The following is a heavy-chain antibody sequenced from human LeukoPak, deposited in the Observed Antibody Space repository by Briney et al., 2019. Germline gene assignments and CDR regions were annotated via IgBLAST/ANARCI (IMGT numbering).Heavy chain of an antibody. CDR3: ARSWGNLYYFDY. V-gene: IGHV4-38-2*01. CDR2: MFHSGDI. D-gene: IGHD3-16*01. Sequence: SETLSLTCSVCCFSINSNYYWGWVRQPPGKGLEWIGNMFHSGDIFHNPSLKSRVTMSVDTSKNQFFLKLTSVTAADTAVYYCARSWGNLYYFDYWGQGALVTVSS. J-gene: IGHJ4*02. CDR1: CFSINSNYY.